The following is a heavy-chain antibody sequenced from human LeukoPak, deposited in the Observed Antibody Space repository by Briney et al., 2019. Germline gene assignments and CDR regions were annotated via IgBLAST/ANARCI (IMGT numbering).Heavy chain of an antibody. CDR1: GGTFSSYA. J-gene: IGHJ4*02. CDR2: MNPNSGNT. D-gene: IGHD6-13*01. V-gene: IGHV1-8*02. Sequence: ASVKVSCKASGGTFSSYAINWERQATGQGLEWMGWMNPNSGNTGYAQKFQGRVTMTRNTSISTAYMELSSLRSEDTAVYYCARDLARIAAVGCWGQGTLVTVSS. CDR3: ARDLARIAAVGC.